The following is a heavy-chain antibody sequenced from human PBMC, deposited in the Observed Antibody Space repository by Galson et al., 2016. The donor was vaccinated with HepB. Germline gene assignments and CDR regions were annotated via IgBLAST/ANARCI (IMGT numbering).Heavy chain of an antibody. CDR1: GFTFSSSA. V-gene: IGHV3-23*01. J-gene: IGHJ4*02. Sequence: LRLSCAASGFTFSSSAMAWVRQAPRKRLEWVSTIDDGGRSTHYADSVEGRFTISRDNSRNTLYLQMDSLRADDTAVYYCAKDLGILVGASTYWGQGTLVTVSS. D-gene: IGHD1-26*01. CDR2: IDDGGRST. CDR3: AKDLGILVGASTY.